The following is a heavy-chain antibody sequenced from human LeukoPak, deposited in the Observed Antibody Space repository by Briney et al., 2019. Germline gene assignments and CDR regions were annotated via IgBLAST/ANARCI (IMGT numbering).Heavy chain of an antibody. J-gene: IGHJ4*02. CDR3: ARDLYSGVFDY. CDR1: GGSISSYY. D-gene: IGHD1-26*01. V-gene: IGHV4-59*01. CDR2: IYYSGST. Sequence: PSETLSLTCTVSGGSISSYYWSWIRQPPGKGLEWIGCIYYSGSTNYNPSLKSRVTISVDTSKNQFSLKLSSVTAADTAVYYCARDLYSGVFDYWGQGTLVTVSS.